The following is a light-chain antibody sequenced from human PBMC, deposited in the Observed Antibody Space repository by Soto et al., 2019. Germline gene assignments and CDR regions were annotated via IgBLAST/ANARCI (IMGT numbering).Light chain of an antibody. J-gene: IGKJ1*01. CDR1: QSVSSN. CDR3: QQYNNWPRT. CDR2: GAS. Sequence: EIVMTQSPATLSVSPGERATLSCRASQSVSSNLAWYQQKPGQAPRLLIYGASTRATGIPARFSGSGFGTESTLTISSLQSEDFAVYYCQQYNNWPRTFGQGTKVEIK. V-gene: IGKV3-15*01.